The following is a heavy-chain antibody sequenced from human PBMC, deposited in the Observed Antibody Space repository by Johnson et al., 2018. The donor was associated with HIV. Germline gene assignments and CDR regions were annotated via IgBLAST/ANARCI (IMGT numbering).Heavy chain of an antibody. Sequence: EQLVESGGDLVQPGGSLRLSCAASGFIFSSYWMSWVRQAPGKGLEWVANIKQDGSEKYYVDSVKGRFTISRDNAKNSLYLQMNSLRAEDMAVYYCAKEQEWEPGAFDIWGQGTMVTVSS. CDR1: GFIFSSYW. D-gene: IGHD1-26*01. V-gene: IGHV3-7*01. J-gene: IGHJ3*02. CDR3: AKEQEWEPGAFDI. CDR2: IKQDGSEK.